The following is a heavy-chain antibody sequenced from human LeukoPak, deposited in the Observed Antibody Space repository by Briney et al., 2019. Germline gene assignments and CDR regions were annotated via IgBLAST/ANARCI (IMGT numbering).Heavy chain of an antibody. CDR3: ARTVAAAGTRNFDY. CDR2: SGST. Sequence: SETLSLTCTVSGYSISSGYYWGWIRQPPGKGLEWIGSGSTYYNPSLKSRVTISVDTSRNQFSLKLSSVTAADTAVYYCARTVAAAGTRNFDYWGQGTLVTVSS. V-gene: IGHV4-38-2*02. J-gene: IGHJ4*02. CDR1: GYSISSGYY. D-gene: IGHD6-13*01.